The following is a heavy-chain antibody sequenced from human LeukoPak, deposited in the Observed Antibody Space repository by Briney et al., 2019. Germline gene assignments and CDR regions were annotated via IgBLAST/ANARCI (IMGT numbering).Heavy chain of an antibody. V-gene: IGHV1-2*02. CDR2: INPNSGGT. D-gene: IGHD3-22*01. J-gene: IGHJ3*02. CDR1: QYSFTGYY. Sequence: ASVKVSCKASQYSFTGYYMHWVRQAPGQGLEWMGWINPNSGGTNYAQKFQGRVTMTRDTSISTAYMELSRLRSDDTAVYYCARVYYDSSGLLDAFDIWGQGTMVTVSS. CDR3: ARVYYDSSGLLDAFDI.